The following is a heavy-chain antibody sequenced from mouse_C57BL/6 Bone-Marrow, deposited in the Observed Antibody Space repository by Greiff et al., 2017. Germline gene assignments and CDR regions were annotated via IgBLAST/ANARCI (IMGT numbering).Heavy chain of an antibody. Sequence: VQLQQSGPELVQPGASVKISCKASGYAFSSSWMNWVKQRPGKGLEWIGRIYPGDGDTNYNGKFKGKATLTADKSSSTAYMQLSSLTSEDSAVYFCASHYGSSYGYWGQGTTLTVSS. D-gene: IGHD1-1*01. J-gene: IGHJ2*01. CDR2: IYPGDGDT. CDR1: GYAFSSSW. V-gene: IGHV1-82*01. CDR3: ASHYGSSYGY.